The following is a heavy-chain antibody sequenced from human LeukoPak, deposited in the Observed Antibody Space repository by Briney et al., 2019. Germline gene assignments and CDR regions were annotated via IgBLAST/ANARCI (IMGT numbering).Heavy chain of an antibody. D-gene: IGHD2-21*02. Sequence: GASVNVSCKASGYTFTGNHMHWVRQAPGQGLEWMGWINLNSGGTNYAQKFQGRVIMTRDTSISTAYMELSRLGSDDTAVYYCARGGSTDSIHSCGGNCYFLDYWGQGTLVTVSS. CDR3: ARGGSTDSIHSCGGNCYFLDY. J-gene: IGHJ4*02. CDR1: GYTFTGNH. CDR2: INLNSGGT. V-gene: IGHV1-2*02.